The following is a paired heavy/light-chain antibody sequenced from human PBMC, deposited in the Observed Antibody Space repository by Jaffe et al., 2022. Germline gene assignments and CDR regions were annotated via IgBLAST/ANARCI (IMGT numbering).Light chain of an antibody. J-gene: IGKJ3*01. CDR3: MQATQFPQIT. V-gene: IGKV2-24*01. CDR1: QSLVHSDGNTY. Sequence: DIVMTQTPLSSPVTLGQPASISCRSSQSLVHSDGNTYLSWLQQRPGQPPRLLIYKISNRFSGVPDRFSGSGAGTDFTLNISRVEAEDVGVYYCMQATQFPQITFGPGTKVDIK. CDR2: KIS.
Heavy chain of an antibody. Sequence: EVQLVETGGGLIQPGGSLRLSCAASGFTVSSNYMSWVRQAPGKGLEWVSVIYSGGITYYGDSVRGRFTISRDNSKNTVYLQMNSLRVEDTAVYYCARDPSFGIAVGRWGQGTLVTVSS. CDR1: GFTVSSNY. CDR2: IYSGGIT. CDR3: ARDPSFGIAVGR. J-gene: IGHJ4*02. D-gene: IGHD6-19*01. V-gene: IGHV3-53*02.